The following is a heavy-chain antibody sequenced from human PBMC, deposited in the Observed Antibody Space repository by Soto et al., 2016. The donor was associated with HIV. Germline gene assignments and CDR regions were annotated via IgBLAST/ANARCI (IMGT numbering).Heavy chain of an antibody. CDR2: ISGSGGST. CDR1: GFTFSNYA. Sequence: EVQLLESGGGLVQPGGSLRLSCAASGFTFSNYAMSWVRQAPGKGLEWVSGISGSGGSTYYADSVKGRFTISRDNSKNTLYLQMNSLRAEDTAVYYCARPHTRSGSYQTTFDYWGQGTLVTVSS. D-gene: IGHD3-10*01. CDR3: ARPHTRSGSYQTTFDY. V-gene: IGHV3-23*01. J-gene: IGHJ4*02.